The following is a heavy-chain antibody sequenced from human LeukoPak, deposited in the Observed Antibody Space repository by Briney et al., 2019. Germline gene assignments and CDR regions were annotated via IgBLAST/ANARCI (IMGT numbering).Heavy chain of an antibody. CDR2: ISYSGNT. V-gene: IGHV4-59*08. CDR1: GGSISSYY. J-gene: IGHJ4*02. Sequence: SETLSLTCTVSGGSISSYYWSWVRQPPGKGLEWIGYISYSGNTNYNPSLKSRVTISVDTSKNQFSLKLTSVTAADTAVYYCARQGGYIAPLALWGQGTLVTVSA. CDR3: ARQGGYIAPLAL. D-gene: IGHD6-13*01.